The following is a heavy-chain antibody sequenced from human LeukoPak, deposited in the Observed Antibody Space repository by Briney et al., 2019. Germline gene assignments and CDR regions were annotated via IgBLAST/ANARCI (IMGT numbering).Heavy chain of an antibody. J-gene: IGHJ4*02. CDR2: ISGSGGST. CDR1: GFTFSSYA. D-gene: IGHD2-21*02. CDR3: AKDLRYCGGDCYPDRFDY. V-gene: IGHV3-23*01. Sequence: PGGSLRLSCAASGFTFSSYAMSWARQAPGKGLEWVSAISGSGGSTYYADSVKGRFTISRDNSKNTLYLQMNSLRAEDTAVYYCAKDLRYCGGDCYPDRFDYWGQGTLVTVSS.